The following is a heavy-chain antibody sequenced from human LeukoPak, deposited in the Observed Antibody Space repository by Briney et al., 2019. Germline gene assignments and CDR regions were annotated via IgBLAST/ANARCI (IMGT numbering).Heavy chain of an antibody. CDR1: GYSISSGHY. J-gene: IGHJ4*02. V-gene: IGHV4-38-2*01. Sequence: SETLSLTCAVSGYSISSGHYWGWIRQPPGKGLEWIGSIYHSGSTYYNPSLKSRVTISVDTSKNQFSLKLSSVTAADTAVYYCARIPFPLLRFLEWSGDYWGQGTLVTVSS. CDR3: ARIPFPLLRFLEWSGDY. CDR2: IYHSGST. D-gene: IGHD3-3*01.